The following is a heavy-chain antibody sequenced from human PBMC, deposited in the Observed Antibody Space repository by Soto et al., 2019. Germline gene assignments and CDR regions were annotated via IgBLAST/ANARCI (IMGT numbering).Heavy chain of an antibody. V-gene: IGHV1-18*01. CDR1: GYTFTSYG. D-gene: IGHD1-7*01. CDR3: ARDRGYNWNYGWFDP. J-gene: IGHJ5*02. Sequence: QVQLVQSGAEVKKPGASVKVSCKASGYTFTSYGISWVRQAPGQGLEWMGRISAYNGNTNYAQKLQGRVTMTAVTSTSTAYMELRRLRSDDTAVYYCARDRGYNWNYGWFDPWGQGPLVTVSS. CDR2: ISAYNGNT.